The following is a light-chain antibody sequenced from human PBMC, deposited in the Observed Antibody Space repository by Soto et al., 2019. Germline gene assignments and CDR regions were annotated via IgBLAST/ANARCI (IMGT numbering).Light chain of an antibody. CDR1: QSVSSN. Sequence: EIVMTHSPATLSVSPGERATLSCMASQSVSSNLAWYQQKPGQAPRLLIYDASNRATGIPARFSGSGSGTDFTLTISSLEPEDFAVYFCQHRAGWPPALTFGGGTKVDI. J-gene: IGKJ4*01. CDR2: DAS. V-gene: IGKV3-11*01. CDR3: QHRAGWPPALT.